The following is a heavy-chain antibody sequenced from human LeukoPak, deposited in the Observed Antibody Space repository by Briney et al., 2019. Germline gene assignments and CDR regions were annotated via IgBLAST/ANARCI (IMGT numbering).Heavy chain of an antibody. Sequence: GGSLRLSCAASGFTFSSYWMSWVRQAPGQGLEWVANIKQDGSEKYYVDSVKGRFTISRDNAKNSLYLQMNSLRAEDTAVYYCAREWYSSSWYYFDYWGQGTLVTVSS. J-gene: IGHJ4*02. CDR3: AREWYSSSWYYFDY. V-gene: IGHV3-7*01. CDR2: IKQDGSEK. D-gene: IGHD6-13*01. CDR1: GFTFSSYW.